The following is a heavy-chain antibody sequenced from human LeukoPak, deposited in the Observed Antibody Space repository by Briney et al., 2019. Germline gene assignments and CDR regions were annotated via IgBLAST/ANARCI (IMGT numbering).Heavy chain of an antibody. CDR2: INHSGST. J-gene: IGHJ6*02. CDR3: ARYPLVGSTSEWLFAPSYSSYGMDV. CDR1: GGSFSGYY. D-gene: IGHD3-3*01. V-gene: IGHV4-34*01. Sequence: QASETLSLTCAVYGGSFSGYYWSWIRHPPGKGLEWIGEINHSGSTNYNPSLKTRLTISVDTSKNQFSLKLRSVTAAHTSVYYCARYPLVGSTSEWLFAPSYSSYGMDVWGQGTTVTVSS.